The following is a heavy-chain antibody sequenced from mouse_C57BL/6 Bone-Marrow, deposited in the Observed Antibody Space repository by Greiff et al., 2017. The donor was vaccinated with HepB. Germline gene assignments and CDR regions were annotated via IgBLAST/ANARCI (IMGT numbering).Heavy chain of an antibody. J-gene: IGHJ2*01. CDR1: GYTFTSYW. CDR3: ARVYYDYGGRDY. V-gene: IGHV1-55*01. CDR2: IYPGSGST. D-gene: IGHD2-4*01. Sequence: QVQLQQPGAELVKPGASVKMSCKASGYTFTSYWITWVKQRPGQGLEWIGDIYPGSGSTNYNEKFKSKATLTVDTSSSTAYMQLSSLTSEDSAVYYCARVYYDYGGRDYWGQGTTLTVSS.